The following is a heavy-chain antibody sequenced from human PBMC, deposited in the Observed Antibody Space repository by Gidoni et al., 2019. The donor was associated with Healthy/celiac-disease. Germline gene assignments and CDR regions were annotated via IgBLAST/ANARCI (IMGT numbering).Heavy chain of an antibody. J-gene: IGHJ6*03. CDR2: INAGNGNP. D-gene: IGHD1-1*01. V-gene: IGHV1-3*01. CDR1: GYTFTSYA. CDR3: ATTRSRDYYYRDV. Sequence: QVQLVQSGAEVNKPGASVKVSCTASGYTFTSYAMHWVRQAPGQRLEWMGWINAGNGNPKYSQKFQGRVTITRDTSASTAYMELSSLRSEDTAVYYCATTRSRDYYYRDVWGKGTTVTVSS.